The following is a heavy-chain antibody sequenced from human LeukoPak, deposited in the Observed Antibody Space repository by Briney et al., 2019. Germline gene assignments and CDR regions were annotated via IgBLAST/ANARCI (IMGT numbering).Heavy chain of an antibody. CDR1: GGSISSYY. CDR3: AKGDSSGHPAFDY. CDR2: IYYSGST. V-gene: IGHV4-59*01. J-gene: IGHJ4*02. D-gene: IGHD3-22*01. Sequence: SETLSLTCTVSGGSISSYYWSWIRQPPGKGLEWIGYIYYSGSTNYNPSLKSRVTISVDTSKNQFSLKLSSVTAADTAVYYCAKGDSSGHPAFDYWGQGTLVTVSS.